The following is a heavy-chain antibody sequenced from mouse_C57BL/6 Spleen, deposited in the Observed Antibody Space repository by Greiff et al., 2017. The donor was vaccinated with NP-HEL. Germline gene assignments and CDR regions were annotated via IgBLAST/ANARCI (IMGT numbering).Heavy chain of an antibody. CDR3: ARDYDGYYFDY. V-gene: IGHV1-76*01. J-gene: IGHJ2*01. Sequence: VQLQQSGAELVRPGASVKLSCKASGYTFTDYYINWVKQRPGQGLEWIARIYPGSGNTYYNEKFKGKATLTAEKSSSTAYMQLSSLTSEDSAVYFCARDYDGYYFDYWGQGTTLTVSS. D-gene: IGHD2-3*01. CDR2: IYPGSGNT. CDR1: GYTFTDYY.